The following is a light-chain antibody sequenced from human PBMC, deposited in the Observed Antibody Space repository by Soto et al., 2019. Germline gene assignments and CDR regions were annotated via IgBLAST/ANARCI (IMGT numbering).Light chain of an antibody. CDR1: SSDVGGYNY. Sequence: QSALTQPASVSGSPGQSITISCTGTSSDVGGYNYVSWYQQHPGKAPKIMIYEVSNRPSGVSNRFSGSKSGNTASLTISGLQAEDEADYYCRSYTSSRGVFGGGTKLPVL. J-gene: IGLJ3*02. CDR2: EVS. V-gene: IGLV2-14*01. CDR3: RSYTSSRGV.